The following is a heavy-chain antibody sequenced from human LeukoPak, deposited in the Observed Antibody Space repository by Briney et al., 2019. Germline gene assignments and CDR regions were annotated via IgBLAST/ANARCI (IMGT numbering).Heavy chain of an antibody. D-gene: IGHD3-10*01. CDR1: GDSINNGNYY. CDR3: ASLGAFDS. J-gene: IGHJ4*02. Sequence: SETLSLTCSVSGDSINNGNYYWNWIRQPAGKGLEGIGLSYGGTTIYNPSLKSRITISVDTSKNQFSLKLNSVTAADTAVYYCASLGAFDSGGQGTLVTFSS. CDR2: SYGGTT. V-gene: IGHV4-61*02.